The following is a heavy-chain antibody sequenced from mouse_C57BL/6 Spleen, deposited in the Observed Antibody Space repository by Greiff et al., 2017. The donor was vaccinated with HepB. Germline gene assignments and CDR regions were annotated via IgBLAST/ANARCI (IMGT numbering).Heavy chain of an antibody. CDR1: GYTFTSYW. V-gene: IGHV1-64*01. CDR3: ARVHYDREAYAMDY. J-gene: IGHJ4*01. D-gene: IGHD2-4*01. Sequence: QVQLQHPGAELVKPGASVKLSCKASGYTFTSYWMHWVKQRPGQGLEWIGMIHPNSGSTNYNEKFKSKATLTVDKSSSTAYMQLSSLTSEDSAVYYCARVHYDREAYAMDYWGQGTSVTVSS. CDR2: IHPNSGST.